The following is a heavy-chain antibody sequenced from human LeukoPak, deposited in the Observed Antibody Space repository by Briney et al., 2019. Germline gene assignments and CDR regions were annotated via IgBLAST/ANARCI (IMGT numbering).Heavy chain of an antibody. V-gene: IGHV3-48*04. CDR3: ARDSTYYDFWSGYERVDYGMDV. D-gene: IGHD3-3*01. CDR2: ISGSSGII. J-gene: IGHJ6*02. Sequence: GGSLRLSCAASGFTFNTYTMNWVRQAPGKGLEWVSYISGSSGIIDYADSVRGRFTISRDNAKNSLYLQMNSLRAEDTAVYYCARDSTYYDFWSGYERVDYGMDVWGQGTTVTVSS. CDR1: GFTFNTYT.